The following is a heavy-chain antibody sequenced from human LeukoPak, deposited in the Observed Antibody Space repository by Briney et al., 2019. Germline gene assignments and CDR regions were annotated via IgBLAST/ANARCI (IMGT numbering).Heavy chain of an antibody. J-gene: IGHJ5*02. CDR2: IYYTGGT. Sequence: SETLSLTCTISGGSISNYYWSWIRQTPGKGLEWIGYIYYTGGTDYNPSLKSRVTISEDTSKNQFSLKLSSVTAADTAVYYCARAGHCSSTSCYTRFDPWGQGTLVTVSS. CDR1: GGSISNYY. V-gene: IGHV4-59*08. D-gene: IGHD2-2*02. CDR3: ARAGHCSSTSCYTRFDP.